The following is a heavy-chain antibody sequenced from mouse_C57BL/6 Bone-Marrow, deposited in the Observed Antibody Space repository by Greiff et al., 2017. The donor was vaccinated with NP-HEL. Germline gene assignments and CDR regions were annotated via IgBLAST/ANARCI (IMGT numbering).Heavy chain of an antibody. CDR1: GYTFTNYW. Sequence: QVQLQQSGAELVRPGTSVTMSCKASGYTFTNYWIGWAKQRPGHGLEWIGDIYPGGGYTNYNEKFKGKATLTADKSSSTAYMQFSSLTSEDSAIYYCARWLPLYFDYWGHGTTLTVSS. CDR2: IYPGGGYT. V-gene: IGHV1-63*01. J-gene: IGHJ2*01. D-gene: IGHD2-2*01. CDR3: ARWLPLYFDY.